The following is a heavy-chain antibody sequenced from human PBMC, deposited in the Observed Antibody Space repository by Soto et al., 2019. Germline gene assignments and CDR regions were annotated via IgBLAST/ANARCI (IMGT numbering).Heavy chain of an antibody. CDR1: GDSMGSGDYY. CDR2: IYYIGTT. D-gene: IGHD3-10*01. CDR3: SRGSTYYGWMT. J-gene: IGHJ5*02. V-gene: IGHV4-30-4*01. Sequence: QVPLQEAGPGLVKPSQTLSLTFTVSGDSMGSGDYYWTSIRQPPVKGLEWIGYIYYIGTTFYNPSLESRVNISIDTSKLPPSLRLTSVAAADTAVYYCSRGSTYYGWMTWGQGTGVNVPS.